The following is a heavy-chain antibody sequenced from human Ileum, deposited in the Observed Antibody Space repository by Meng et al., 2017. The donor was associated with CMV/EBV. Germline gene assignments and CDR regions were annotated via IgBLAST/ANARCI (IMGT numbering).Heavy chain of an antibody. CDR3: EVFVEYLSSPVDC. V-gene: IGHV3-7*03. CDR2: INKDGSGST. Sequence: GESLKISCAASGFTFRDFWMTWVRQAPGKGLEWVAEINKDGSGSTFYRDSVKGRFTISRDNSKNTLYLQMNSLRGEDTAVYYCEVFVEYLSSPVDCWGQGALVTVSS. CDR1: GFTFRDFW. D-gene: IGHD3-3*01. J-gene: IGHJ4*02.